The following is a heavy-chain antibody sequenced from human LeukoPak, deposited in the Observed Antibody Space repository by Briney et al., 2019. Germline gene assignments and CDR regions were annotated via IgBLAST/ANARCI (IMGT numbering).Heavy chain of an antibody. CDR2: IIPIFGTA. J-gene: IGHJ5*02. CDR1: GGTFSSYA. D-gene: IGHD2-15*01. CDR3: ARGCSGGSYLLWFDP. Sequence: SVKVSCKASGGTFSSYAISWVRQAPGQGLEWMGGIIPIFGTANYAQKFQGRVTITADKSTSTAYMELSSLRSEDTAVYYCARGCSGGSYLLWFDPWGQGTPVTVSS. V-gene: IGHV1-69*06.